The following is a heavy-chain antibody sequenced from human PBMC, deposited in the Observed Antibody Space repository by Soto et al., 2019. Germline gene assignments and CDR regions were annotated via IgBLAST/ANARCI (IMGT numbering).Heavy chain of an antibody. CDR1: GDSISSSNYY. D-gene: IGHD4-4*01. V-gene: IGHV4-39*01. CDR2: IYYSGST. J-gene: IGHJ5*02. Sequence: QPQLQESGPGQVKPSETLSLTCTVSGDSISSSNYYWVWIRLPPGKVLEWIGSIYYSGSTYYNPSLNSRVTISVDTSKNQFALKLSSVTAADTAVYYCARHTYSWAGNWFDPWGQGNLVTVSS. CDR3: ARHTYSWAGNWFDP.